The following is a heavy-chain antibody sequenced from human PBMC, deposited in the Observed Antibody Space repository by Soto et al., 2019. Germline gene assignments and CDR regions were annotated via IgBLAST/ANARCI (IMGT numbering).Heavy chain of an antibody. CDR3: ARDHAPHQLGCNYYYGIDV. D-gene: IGHD1-1*01. CDR2: IIPIFPTP. Sequence: QVQLVQSGAEVKKPGSSVTVSCKAFGGTFGNSAISWVRQAPGQGLEWMGGIIPIFPTPDYAQKFQGRLTITSDKSTTTAYMELTRLTSEDPALYYCARDHAPHQLGCNYYYGIDVWGQGTTVTVSS. V-gene: IGHV1-69*14. CDR1: GGTFGNSA. J-gene: IGHJ6*02.